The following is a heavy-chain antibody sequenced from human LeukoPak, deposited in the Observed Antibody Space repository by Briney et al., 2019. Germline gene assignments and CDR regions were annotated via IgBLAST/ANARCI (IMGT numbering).Heavy chain of an antibody. CDR3: ARGRVVGHFDY. V-gene: IGHV3-21*01. Sequence: GPLRLSCAASGFTFSSYSMNWVRQAPGKGLEWVSSISSSSSYIYYADSVKGRFTISRDNAKNSLYLQMNSLRAEDTAVYYCARGRVVGHFDYWGQGTLVTVSS. D-gene: IGHD3-22*01. CDR2: ISSSSSYI. J-gene: IGHJ4*02. CDR1: GFTFSSYS.